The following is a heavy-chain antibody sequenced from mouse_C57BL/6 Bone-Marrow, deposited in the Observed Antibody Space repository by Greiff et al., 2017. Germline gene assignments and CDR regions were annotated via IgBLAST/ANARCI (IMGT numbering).Heavy chain of an antibody. CDR1: GFLLTSYG. Sequence: VQLQQSGPGLVQPSQSLSITCTVSGFLLTSYGVHWVRQSPGKGLEWLGVIWSGGSTDYNAAFISRLSISKDYSKSQVFFKMNSLQADDTAIYYCARLYDWYFDVWGTGTTVTVSS. CDR2: IWSGGST. V-gene: IGHV2-2*01. J-gene: IGHJ1*03. CDR3: ARLYDWYFDV. D-gene: IGHD1-1*01.